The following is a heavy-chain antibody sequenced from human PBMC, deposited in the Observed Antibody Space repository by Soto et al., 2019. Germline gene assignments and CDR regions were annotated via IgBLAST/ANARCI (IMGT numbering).Heavy chain of an antibody. D-gene: IGHD5-18*01. CDR1: GGSISSYY. CDR2: IYYSGST. Sequence: PSETLSLTCTVSGGSISSYYWSWIRQPPGKGLEWIGYIYYSGSTNYNPSLKSRVTISVDTSKNQFSLKLSSVTAADTAVYYCARGGYSYGNAGPGFDPWGQGTLVTVSS. V-gene: IGHV4-59*01. J-gene: IGHJ5*02. CDR3: ARGGYSYGNAGPGFDP.